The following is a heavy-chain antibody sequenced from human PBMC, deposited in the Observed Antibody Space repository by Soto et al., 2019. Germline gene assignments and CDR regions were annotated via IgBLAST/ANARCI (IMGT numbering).Heavy chain of an antibody. CDR3: AKVVDTAMVIRAPFDY. V-gene: IGHV3-23*01. Sequence: EVQLLESGGGLVQPGGSLRLSCAASGFTFSSYAMNWVRRAPGKGLEWVSAISGSGGSTYYADSVKGRFTISRDNSKNTLYLQMNSLIAEDTAVYYCAKVVDTAMVIRAPFDYWGQGTLVTVSS. D-gene: IGHD5-18*01. CDR2: ISGSGGST. J-gene: IGHJ4*02. CDR1: GFTFSSYA.